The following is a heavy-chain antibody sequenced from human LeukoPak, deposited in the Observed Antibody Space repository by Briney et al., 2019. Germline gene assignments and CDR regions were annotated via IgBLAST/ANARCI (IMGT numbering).Heavy chain of an antibody. CDR3: AKEKLRYYDY. V-gene: IGHV3-23*01. J-gene: IGHJ4*02. CDR1: GFTFSTYV. Sequence: GGSLRLSCEASGFTFSTYVMSWVRQAPGKGLEYVSSISGGGGTTYYADSVKGRFTISRDNSKNTVYLQMSSLTVEDTAIYYCAKEKLRYYDYWGQGALVTVSS. D-gene: IGHD3-16*01. CDR2: ISGGGGTT.